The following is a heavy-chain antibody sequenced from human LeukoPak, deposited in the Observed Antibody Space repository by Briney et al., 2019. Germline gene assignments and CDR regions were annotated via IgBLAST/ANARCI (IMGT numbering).Heavy chain of an antibody. CDR3: ARRDDSTGHYDAFDI. D-gene: IGHD3-22*01. V-gene: IGHV3-13*01. Sequence: GGSLRLSCAASGFTFSGYVMHWVRQVSGKGLEWVSAIGTAGDTYYPDSVKGRFTISRENAKNSFYLQMNNVRVGDAAVYYCARRDDSTGHYDAFDIWGRGTLVTVSS. CDR2: IGTAGDT. J-gene: IGHJ3*02. CDR1: GFTFSGYV.